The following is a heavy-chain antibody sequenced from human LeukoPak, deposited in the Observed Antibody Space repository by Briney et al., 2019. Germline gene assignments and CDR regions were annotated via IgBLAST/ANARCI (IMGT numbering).Heavy chain of an antibody. D-gene: IGHD1-26*01. V-gene: IGHV4-4*02. CDR3: TRHGDSGTYSY. Sequence: KPSETLSLTCAVSGGSISSSNWWSWVRQPPGKGLEWIGEIYHSGSTNYNPSLMSQVTISGDMSKNQFSLQLSSVTAADTAVYYCTRHGDSGTYSYWGQGTLVTVSS. CDR2: IYHSGST. CDR1: GGSISSSNW. J-gene: IGHJ4*02.